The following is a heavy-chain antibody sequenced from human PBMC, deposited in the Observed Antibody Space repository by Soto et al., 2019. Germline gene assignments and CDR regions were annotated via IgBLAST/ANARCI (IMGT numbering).Heavy chain of an antibody. Sequence: PGVSLRLSCAASGFTFSDYTMNWVRQAPGKGLEWVSGIIGSGSTYYADSVKGRFTISRDNSKSMLFLQMNSLRAEDTAFYYCAKDRHPDRIWTSDYWGRGTLVTVSS. J-gene: IGHJ4*02. V-gene: IGHV3-23*01. D-gene: IGHD3-9*01. CDR3: AKDRHPDRIWTSDY. CDR2: IIGSGST. CDR1: GFTFSDYT.